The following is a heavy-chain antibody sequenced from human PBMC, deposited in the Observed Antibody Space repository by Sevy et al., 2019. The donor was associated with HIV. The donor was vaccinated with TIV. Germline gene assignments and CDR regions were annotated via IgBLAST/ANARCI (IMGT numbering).Heavy chain of an antibody. D-gene: IGHD6-6*01. CDR1: GGSISSNGYY. CDR3: ARDRYSSSPWDYFNALDV. V-gene: IGHV4-31*03. Sequence: SETLSLTCTVSGGSISSNGYYWSWIRQHPGKGLEWIGYIFYSGSTYYNPSLKSRVSISVDTSKNEFSLKLSSVTAADTAVYCCARDRYSSSPWDYFNALDVWGQGTTVTVSS. J-gene: IGHJ6*02. CDR2: IFYSGST.